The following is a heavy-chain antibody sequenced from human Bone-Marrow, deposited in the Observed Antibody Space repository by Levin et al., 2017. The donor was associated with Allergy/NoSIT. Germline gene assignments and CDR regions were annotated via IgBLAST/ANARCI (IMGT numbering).Heavy chain of an antibody. D-gene: IGHD3-10*01. CDR1: GGSVSRGNYY. J-gene: IGHJ6*02. CDR2: VDYSGRT. CDR3: TGDYLVRGGIMASSLYFYYAMDV. Sequence: SETLSLTCSVSGGSVSRGNYYWSWVRQPPGKGLEWIGYVDYSGRTTDNPSLRGRVTLSLDTSKNLFSLKLTSVTAADTAVYYCTGDYLVRGGIMASSLYFYYAMDVWGQGAAVLVSS. V-gene: IGHV4-61*01.